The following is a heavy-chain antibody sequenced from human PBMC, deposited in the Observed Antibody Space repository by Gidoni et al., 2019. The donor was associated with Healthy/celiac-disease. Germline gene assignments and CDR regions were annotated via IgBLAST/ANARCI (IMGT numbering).Heavy chain of an antibody. J-gene: IGHJ6*03. V-gene: IGHV1-69*01. D-gene: IGHD3-16*01. Sequence: QVQLVQSGAEVKKPGSSVKVSCKASGGTFSRYAIRWVRQAPGQGREWMGGIIAIFGTANYAQKFQGRVTITADESTSTAYMELSSLRSEDTAVYYCARGLDYMDVWGKGTTVTVSS. CDR3: ARGLDYMDV. CDR2: IIAIFGTA. CDR1: GGTFSRYA.